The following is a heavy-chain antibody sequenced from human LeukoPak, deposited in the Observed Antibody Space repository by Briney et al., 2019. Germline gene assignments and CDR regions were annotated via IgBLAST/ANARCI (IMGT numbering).Heavy chain of an antibody. CDR3: ARGWQQLTYYYYYMDV. D-gene: IGHD6-13*01. CDR2: TSSSSSYI. CDR1: GFTFSSYS. J-gene: IGHJ6*03. Sequence: GGSLRLSCAASGFTFSSYSMNWVRQAPGKGLEWVSSTSSSSSYIYYADSVKGRFTISRDNAKNSLYLQMNSLRAEDTAVYYCARGWQQLTYYYYYMDVWGKGTTVTVSS. V-gene: IGHV3-21*04.